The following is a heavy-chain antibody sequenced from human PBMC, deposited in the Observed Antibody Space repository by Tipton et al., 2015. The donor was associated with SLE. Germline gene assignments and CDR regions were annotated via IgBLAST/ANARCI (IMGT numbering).Heavy chain of an antibody. CDR1: GFTFSTFG. D-gene: IGHD1-14*01. CDR2: INDSGDDA. V-gene: IGHV3-23*01. J-gene: IGHJ6*02. CDR3: AKDLYNDVDSMDV. Sequence: SLRLSCVASGFTFSTFGMSWVRQAPGKGLEWVSGINDSGDDAYYVDSVKGRFTISRDNSKYTLYLQMNSLRAEDTAVYYCAKDLYNDVDSMDVWGQGTTVTVSS.